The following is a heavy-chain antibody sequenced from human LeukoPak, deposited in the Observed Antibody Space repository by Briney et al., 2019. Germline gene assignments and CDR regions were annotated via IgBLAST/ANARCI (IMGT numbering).Heavy chain of an antibody. CDR3: ARGREQLWLEY. CDR1: GYTFTGYY. D-gene: IGHD5-18*01. V-gene: IGHV1-2*02. J-gene: IGHJ4*02. CDR2: INPNSGGT. Sequence: ASVKVSCKASGYTFTGYYMHWVRQAPGQGLEWMGWINPNSGGTNYAQKFQGRVTMTRDTSISTAYMESRLRSDDTAVYYCARGREQLWLEYWGQGNMVTVSS.